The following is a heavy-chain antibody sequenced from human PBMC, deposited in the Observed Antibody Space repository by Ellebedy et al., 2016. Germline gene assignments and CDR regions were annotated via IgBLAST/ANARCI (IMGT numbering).Heavy chain of an antibody. V-gene: IGHV4-61*01. CDR2: IYYSGTT. D-gene: IGHD3-10*01. Sequence: SETLSLTCTVSGGSVSSGSYHWSWIRQPPGTGLEWIGYIYYSGTTNYNPSLKSRVTISVDTSKNQFSLKLSSVTAADTAVYYCARVQYVNRYYYGSGSLHYMDVWGKGTTVTVSS. J-gene: IGHJ6*03. CDR3: ARVQYVNRYYYGSGSLHYMDV. CDR1: GGSVSSGSYH.